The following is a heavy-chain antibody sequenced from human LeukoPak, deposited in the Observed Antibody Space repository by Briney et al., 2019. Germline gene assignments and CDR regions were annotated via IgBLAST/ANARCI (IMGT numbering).Heavy chain of an antibody. CDR3: AKRRYCDDINCRDFDC. CDR1: GFTFNSYA. J-gene: IGHJ4*02. D-gene: IGHD2-15*01. Sequence: PGGSLRPSCAASGFTFNSYAMSWVRQAPGQGLEWVSAVSADGDYTYYADSVKGRFSISRDNSKNTLYLQMNSLRVGDTAVYYCAKRRYCDDINCRDFDCWGQGTLVTVSS. V-gene: IGHV3-23*01. CDR2: VSADGDYT.